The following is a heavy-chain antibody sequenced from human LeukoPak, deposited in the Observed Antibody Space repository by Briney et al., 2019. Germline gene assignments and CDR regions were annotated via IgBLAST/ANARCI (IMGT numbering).Heavy chain of an antibody. CDR3: ARGMAAAGESLWFDY. V-gene: IGHV4-38-2*02. CDR2: IYHSGST. D-gene: IGHD6-13*01. Sequence: SETLSLTCTVSGYSISSGYYWGWIRQPPGKGLEWIGSIYHSGSTYYNPSLKSRVTISVDTSKNQFSLKLSSVTAADTAVYYCARGMAAAGESLWFDYWGQGTLVTVSS. CDR1: GYSISSGYY. J-gene: IGHJ4*02.